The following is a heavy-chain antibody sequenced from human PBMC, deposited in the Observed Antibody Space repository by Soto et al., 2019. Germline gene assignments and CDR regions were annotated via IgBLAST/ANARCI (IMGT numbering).Heavy chain of an antibody. J-gene: IGHJ5*01. V-gene: IGHV4-30-4*01. CDR1: GDSISTVDYF. CDR3: ARGRYCLTGRCFPNWFDS. D-gene: IGHD2-15*01. Sequence: SETLSLTCSVSGDSISTVDYFWAWIRQPPGQALEYIGYIYKSATTYYNPSSESRVAISLDTSKSQFSLNVTSVTAADTAVYFCARGRYCLTGRCFPNWFDSWGQGTLVTVSS. CDR2: IYKSATT.